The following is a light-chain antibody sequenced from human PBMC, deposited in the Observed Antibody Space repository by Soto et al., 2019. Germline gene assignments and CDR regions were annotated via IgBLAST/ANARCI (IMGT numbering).Light chain of an antibody. V-gene: IGKV1-39*01. CDR2: DAS. J-gene: IGKJ5*01. Sequence: DIQMTQSPSSLSTSVGDRVTITCRASQTISTYLHWYQQKPGQAPRLLIYDASSRATGVPDRFSGSGSGTDFTLTISRLEPEDSAVYYCQQRHMWPITFGQGTRLEIK. CDR1: QTISTY. CDR3: QQRHMWPIT.